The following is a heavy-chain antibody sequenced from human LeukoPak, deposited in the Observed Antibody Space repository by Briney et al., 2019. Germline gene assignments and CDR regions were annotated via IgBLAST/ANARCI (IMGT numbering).Heavy chain of an antibody. V-gene: IGHV1-2*02. D-gene: IGHD1-7*01. CDR1: GYTFTDYY. J-gene: IGHJ4*02. Sequence: ASVKVSCKASGYTFTDYYVHWVRQAPGQGLEWMGWINPNSGGTNYAQKFQGRVTMTRDTSIRTVYMELSRLRSDDSAIYYCARDFRRRNYGIDYWGQGTLVTVSS. CDR2: INPNSGGT. CDR3: ARDFRRRNYGIDY.